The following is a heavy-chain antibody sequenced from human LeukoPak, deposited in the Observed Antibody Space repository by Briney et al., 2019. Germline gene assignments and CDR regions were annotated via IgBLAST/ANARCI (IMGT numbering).Heavy chain of an antibody. Sequence: GGSLRLSCAAAGFTFSTYTMAWVRQAPGGGLEWVSGISDNGGRTYYADSVKGRFAISRDDSKSTLYLQMNSLRGEDTAVYYCAKDFGRNLGGPGYWGRGTLVIVSS. CDR3: AKDFGRNLGGPGY. D-gene: IGHD1-14*01. V-gene: IGHV3-23*01. J-gene: IGHJ4*02. CDR1: GFTFSTYT. CDR2: ISDNGGRT.